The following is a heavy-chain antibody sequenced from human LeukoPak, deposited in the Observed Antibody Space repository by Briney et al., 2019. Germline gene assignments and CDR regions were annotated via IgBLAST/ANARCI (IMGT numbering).Heavy chain of an antibody. CDR2: IYYSGST. D-gene: IGHD3-22*01. V-gene: IGHV4-31*03. CDR1: GGSINSGGYY. CDR3: ARDGQGSGYYYGY. J-gene: IGHJ4*02. Sequence: SETLSLTCTVSGGSINSGGYYWSWIRQHPGKGLEWIGYIYYSGSTYYNPSLKSRVTISVDTSKNQFSLKLSSVTAADTAVYYCARDGQGSGYYYGYWGQGTLVTVSS.